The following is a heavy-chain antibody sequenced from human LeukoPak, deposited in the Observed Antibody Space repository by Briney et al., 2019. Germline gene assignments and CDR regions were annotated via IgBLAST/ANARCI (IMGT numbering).Heavy chain of an antibody. J-gene: IGHJ2*01. CDR1: GFTFSSYW. CDR3: ARDMRGWYFDL. V-gene: IGHV3-7*01. CDR2: IKQDGSEK. D-gene: IGHD2-2*01. Sequence: GGSLRLSCAASGFTFSSYWMSWVRQAPGKGLEGVANIKQDGSEKYYVDCVKGRFTISRDNAKNSLYLQMNSLRAEDTAVYYCARDMRGWYFDLWGRGTLVTVSS.